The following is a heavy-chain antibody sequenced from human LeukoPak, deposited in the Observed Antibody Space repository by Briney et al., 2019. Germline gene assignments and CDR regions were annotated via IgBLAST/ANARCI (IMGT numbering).Heavy chain of an antibody. CDR2: INHSGST. Sequence: KPSETLPLTCAVYGGSFSGYYWSWIRQPPGKGLEWIGEINHSGSTNYNPSLKSRVTISVDTSKNQFSLKLSSVTAADTAVYYCARGEPYCSSTSCYDPLDYWGQGTLVTVSS. V-gene: IGHV4-34*01. CDR3: ARGEPYCSSTSCYDPLDY. J-gene: IGHJ4*02. CDR1: GGSFSGYY. D-gene: IGHD2-2*01.